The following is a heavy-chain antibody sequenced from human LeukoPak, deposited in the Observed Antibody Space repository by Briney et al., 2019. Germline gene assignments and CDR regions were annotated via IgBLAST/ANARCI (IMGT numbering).Heavy chain of an antibody. J-gene: IGHJ4*02. D-gene: IGHD3-10*01. CDR3: TRGHYGR. V-gene: IGHV3-15*01. CDR1: GFTFTSAW. Sequence: PGGSLRLSCAASGFTFTSAWMNWVRQAPGKGLEWVGHIKPKTEDGTTDYAAPVKGRFTISRDDSKSTLHLQMDSLKTEDTAVYFCTRGHYGRWGQGTLVTVSS. CDR2: IKPKTEDGTT.